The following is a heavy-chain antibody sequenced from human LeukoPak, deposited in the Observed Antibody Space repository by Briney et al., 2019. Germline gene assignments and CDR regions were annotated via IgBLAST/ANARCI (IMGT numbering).Heavy chain of an antibody. Sequence: GGSLRLSCAAPGFTFSYYWMSWVRQAPGTGLEWVANIKQDGSENYYVDSVKGRFTISRDNAKNSVYLQMNSLRGEDTAVYYCARDRRPTVYGGLDSWGQGTLVTVSS. D-gene: IGHD2-15*01. V-gene: IGHV3-7*01. CDR1: GFTFSYYW. CDR3: ARDRRPTVYGGLDS. CDR2: IKQDGSEN. J-gene: IGHJ4*02.